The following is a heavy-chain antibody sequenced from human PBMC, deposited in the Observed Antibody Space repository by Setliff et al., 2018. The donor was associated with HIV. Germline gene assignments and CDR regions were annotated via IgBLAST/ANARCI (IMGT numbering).Heavy chain of an antibody. J-gene: IGHJ3*02. V-gene: IGHV3-7*03. CDR1: RFTFSTSW. D-gene: IGHD3-22*01. Sequence: PGESLKISCAASRFTFSTSWMSWVRQAPGKGLEWVANIKEDGREKYYVDSVKGRFTISRDNAKNSLYLQMNSLRAEDTAVYYCARAGGYYYDNDAFDIWGQGTVVTVSS. CDR2: IKEDGREK. CDR3: ARAGGYYYDNDAFDI.